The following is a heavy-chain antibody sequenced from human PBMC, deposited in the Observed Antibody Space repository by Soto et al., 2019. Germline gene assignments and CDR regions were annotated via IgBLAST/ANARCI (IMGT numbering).Heavy chain of an antibody. D-gene: IGHD4-17*01. CDR2: INHSGST. CDR3: ARGGATVTTLYMDV. Sequence: SETLSLTCAVYGGSFSGYYWSWIRQPPGKGLEWIGEINHSGSTNYNPSLKNRVTISVDTSKNQFSLKLSSVTAADTAVYYCARGGATVTTLYMDVWGKGTTVTVSS. CDR1: GGSFSGYY. V-gene: IGHV4-34*01. J-gene: IGHJ6*03.